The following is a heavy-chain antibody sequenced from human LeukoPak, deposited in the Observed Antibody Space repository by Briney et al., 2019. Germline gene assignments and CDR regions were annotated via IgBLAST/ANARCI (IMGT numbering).Heavy chain of an antibody. CDR2: ITSTGGNT. CDR3: VIVRGYFDSSGTDY. J-gene: IGHJ4*02. CDR1: GFTFSSYT. D-gene: IGHD3-9*01. V-gene: IGHV3-64D*06. Sequence: GGSLRLSCSASGFTFSSYTVHWVRQAPGKGLEFVSAITSTGGNTYYADSVTGRFTLSRDNSKNTLYLQMSSLRAEDTAVYYCVIVRGYFDSSGTDYWGQGTLVTISS.